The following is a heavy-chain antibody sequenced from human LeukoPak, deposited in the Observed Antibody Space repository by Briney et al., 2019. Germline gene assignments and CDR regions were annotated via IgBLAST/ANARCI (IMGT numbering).Heavy chain of an antibody. Sequence: LETLSLPRAVYGGAFCGFYWGWVRQPPGEGLEWIWEINHSGSTNYNPSLKSRVTISVDTSKNQFSLKLSSVTAADTAVYYCARGPFDYGDWGQGTLVTVSS. V-gene: IGHV4-34*01. CDR2: INHSGST. CDR3: ARGPFDYGD. CDR1: GGAFCGFY. J-gene: IGHJ4*02. D-gene: IGHD4-17*01.